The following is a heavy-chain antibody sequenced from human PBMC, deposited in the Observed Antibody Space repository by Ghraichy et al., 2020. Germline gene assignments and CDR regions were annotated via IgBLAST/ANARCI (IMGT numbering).Heavy chain of an antibody. CDR3: ARETHDALDI. Sequence: SETLSLTCAVSGGSISSYYWSWIRQPPGKGLEWIGYIYYSGSTNYNPSLKSRVTISVDTSKNQFSLKLSSVTAADTAVYYCARETHDALDIWGQGTTVTVSS. CDR1: GGSISSYY. CDR2: IYYSGST. J-gene: IGHJ3*02. V-gene: IGHV4-59*01.